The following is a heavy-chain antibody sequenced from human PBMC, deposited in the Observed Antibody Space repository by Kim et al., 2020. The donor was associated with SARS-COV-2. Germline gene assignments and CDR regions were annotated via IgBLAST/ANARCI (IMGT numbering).Heavy chain of an antibody. J-gene: IGHJ3*02. Sequence: GGSLRHSCAASEFTFTTVWMNWVRQAPGKGLEWVGLLKNKADGGTSDYAAPVKGRFSISWDDSKSTLYLQMNSLKLEDTAVYYCVTELSGAFHIWGQGT. V-gene: IGHV3-15*01. D-gene: IGHD3-3*01. CDR2: LKNKADGGTS. CDR3: VTELSGAFHI. CDR1: EFTFTTVW.